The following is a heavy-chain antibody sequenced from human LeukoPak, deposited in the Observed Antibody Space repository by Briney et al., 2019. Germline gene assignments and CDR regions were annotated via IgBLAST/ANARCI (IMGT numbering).Heavy chain of an antibody. V-gene: IGHV4-31*02. D-gene: IGHD3-22*01. CDR2: IFYSGST. CDR3: ARSAPIGDYYDSSGYYAYNWFDP. J-gene: IGHJ5*02. CDR1: GGSISSGGYY. Sequence: SETLSLTCTVSGGSISSGGYYWSWIRQHPGKGLEWIGYIFYSGSTYYNPSLKSRVTISVDTSKNQFSLNLSSVTAADTAVYYCARSAPIGDYYDSSGYYAYNWFDPWGQGTLVTVSS.